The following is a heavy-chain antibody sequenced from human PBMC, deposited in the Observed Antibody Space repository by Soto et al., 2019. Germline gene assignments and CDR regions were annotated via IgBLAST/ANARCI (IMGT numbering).Heavy chain of an antibody. CDR1: GFTFSAYY. J-gene: IGHJ4*02. V-gene: IGHV3-23*01. CDR3: TKGNDRYYYDF. Sequence: PGGSLRLSCAASGFTFSAYYMSWIRLAPGKGLEWVATINDRGIKTYYADSVKGRFTISRDNSESTLSLQMSSLRGEDTATYYCTKGNDRYYYDFWGQGTLVTVSS. CDR2: INDRGIKT.